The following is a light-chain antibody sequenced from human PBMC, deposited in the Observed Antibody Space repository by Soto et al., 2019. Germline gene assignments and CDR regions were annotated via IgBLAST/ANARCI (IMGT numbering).Light chain of an antibody. CDR1: NIGGRS. J-gene: IGLJ3*02. CDR3: QVWDSSSDHWV. V-gene: IGLV3-21*02. Sequence: SYELTQPPSVSVAPGQTARITCGGSNIGGRSVHWYQQKPGQAPILVVYDDRARPSGIPERFSGSNSGNTATLTISRVEVGDEADYYCQVWDSSSDHWVFGGGTKLTVL. CDR2: DDR.